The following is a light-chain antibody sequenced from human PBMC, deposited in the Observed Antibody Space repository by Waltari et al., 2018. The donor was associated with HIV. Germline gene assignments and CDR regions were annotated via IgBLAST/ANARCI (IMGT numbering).Light chain of an antibody. Sequence: QSVLTQPPSASGTPGQRVTISCSGSSSNIASNSVNWYQQLPGTAPKLLIHSNNERPSGVPDRFSGSKSGTSASLGISGLQSEDEADYYCAAWDDSLDAWLFGGGTKLTVL. J-gene: IGLJ3*02. CDR1: SSNIASNS. CDR2: SNN. CDR3: AAWDDSLDAWL. V-gene: IGLV1-44*01.